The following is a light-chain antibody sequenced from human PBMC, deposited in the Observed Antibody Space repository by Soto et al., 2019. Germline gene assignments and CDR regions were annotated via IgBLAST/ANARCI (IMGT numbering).Light chain of an antibody. V-gene: IGLV2-8*01. CDR1: SSDVGGYNY. CDR2: EVS. Sequence: QSALTQPPSASGSPGQSVTISCTGTSSDVGGYNYVSWYQQHPGKAPKLMIYEVSKRPSGVRDRFSGSKSGNTASLTVSGLQAEDEADYYCSSYAGSKNVVFGGGTKLTVL. J-gene: IGLJ2*01. CDR3: SSYAGSKNVV.